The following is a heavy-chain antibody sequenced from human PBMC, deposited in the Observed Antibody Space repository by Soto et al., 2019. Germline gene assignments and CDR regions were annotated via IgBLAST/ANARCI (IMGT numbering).Heavy chain of an antibody. V-gene: IGHV1-8*01. CDR3: ARDAASDPSFYYHYMDV. Sequence: QEQLVQSGAEVKKPGAPVKVSCKASGYTFSNYNINWVRQASGQGLEWMGWMNPDSGNTGYAEKFQDRVTMTRNSSISTAYMELTGLRSDDTAVYYCARDAASDPSFYYHYMDVWGKGTTVTVSS. CDR1: GYTFSNYN. D-gene: IGHD3-10*01. J-gene: IGHJ6*03. CDR2: MNPDSGNT.